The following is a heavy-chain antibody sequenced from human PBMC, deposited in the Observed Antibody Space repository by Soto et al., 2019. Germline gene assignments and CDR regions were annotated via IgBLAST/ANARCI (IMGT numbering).Heavy chain of an antibody. J-gene: IGHJ3*02. CDR1: GFTFDDYT. V-gene: IGHV3-43*01. Sequence: GGSLRLSCAASGFTFDDYTMHWVRQAPGKGLEWVSLISWDGGSTYYADSVKGRFTISRDNSKNSLYLQMNSLRTEDTALYYCTKEDGYYDSSGYWRGDAFDIWGQGTMVTVSS. CDR2: ISWDGGST. CDR3: TKEDGYYDSSGYWRGDAFDI. D-gene: IGHD3-22*01.